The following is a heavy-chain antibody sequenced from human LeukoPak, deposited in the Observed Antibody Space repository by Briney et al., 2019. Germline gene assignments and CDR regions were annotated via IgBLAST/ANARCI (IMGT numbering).Heavy chain of an antibody. CDR3: ARVRGYNGYEGRYYYYGMDV. CDR2: IYSGGST. J-gene: IGHJ6*02. Sequence: SGGSLRLSCAASGFTVSSNYMSWVRQAPGKGLEWVSVIYSGGSTYYADSVKGRFTISRDNPKNTLYLQMNSLRAEDTAVYYCARVRGYNGYEGRYYYYGMDVWGQGTTVTVSS. V-gene: IGHV3-53*01. CDR1: GFTVSSNY. D-gene: IGHD5-12*01.